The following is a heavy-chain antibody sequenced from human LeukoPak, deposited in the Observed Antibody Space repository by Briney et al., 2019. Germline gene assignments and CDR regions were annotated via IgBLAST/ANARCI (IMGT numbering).Heavy chain of an antibody. J-gene: IGHJ4*02. V-gene: IGHV3-11*01. Sequence: GGSLRLSCPASGFTFSDYYMSWIRQAPGKGLEWVSYISSSGSTIYYADSVKGRFTISRDNAKNSLYLQMNSLRAEDTAVYYCASLSLGVQYYYDSSGYLAYWGQGTLVTVSS. CDR3: ASLSLGVQYYYDSSGYLAY. D-gene: IGHD3-22*01. CDR2: ISSSGSTI. CDR1: GFTFSDYY.